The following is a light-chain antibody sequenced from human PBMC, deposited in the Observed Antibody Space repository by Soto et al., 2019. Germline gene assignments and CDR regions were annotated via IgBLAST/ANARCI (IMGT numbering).Light chain of an antibody. CDR1: NSDIGGYNF. J-gene: IGLJ2*01. V-gene: IGLV2-14*03. CDR3: SSYTRYSTVV. Sequence: QSALTQPASVSGSPGQSITISCGGTNSDIGGYNFVSWYQQHPGKAPKVMIYDVTNRPSGVSNRFSGSKSDNTASLTISGLQPEDEADYYCSSYTRYSTVVFGGGTKVTVL. CDR2: DVT.